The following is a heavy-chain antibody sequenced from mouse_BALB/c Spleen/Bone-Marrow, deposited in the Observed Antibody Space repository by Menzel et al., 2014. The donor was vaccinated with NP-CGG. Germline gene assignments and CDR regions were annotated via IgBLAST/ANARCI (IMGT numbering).Heavy chain of an antibody. CDR1: GFNIKDTY. D-gene: IGHD1-2*01. CDR3: ARKRLYYAMDY. V-gene: IGHV14-3*02. CDR2: IDPANGKT. J-gene: IGHJ4*01. Sequence: DVHLVESGAELVKPGASVKLSCTASGFNIKDTYMHWVKQRPEQGLEWIGRIDPANGKTKYDPKFQDKATIILDTSSNTVYLQFSSLTSEDTAVYYCARKRLYYAMDYWGQGTSVTVSS.